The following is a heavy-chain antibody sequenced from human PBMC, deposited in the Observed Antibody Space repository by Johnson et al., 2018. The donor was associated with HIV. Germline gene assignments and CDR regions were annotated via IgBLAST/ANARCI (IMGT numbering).Heavy chain of an antibody. CDR1: GFTFSSYG. Sequence: QVQLVESGGGVVQPGRSLRLSCAASGFTFSSYGMHWVRQAPGKGLEWVAVISYDGSNKYYADSMKGRFTISRDNSKNTLYLQMNSLRAEDTAVYYCAKVSRYDAFDIWGQGTMVTVSS. D-gene: IGHD3-16*02. V-gene: IGHV3-30*18. J-gene: IGHJ3*02. CDR3: AKVSRYDAFDI. CDR2: ISYDGSNK.